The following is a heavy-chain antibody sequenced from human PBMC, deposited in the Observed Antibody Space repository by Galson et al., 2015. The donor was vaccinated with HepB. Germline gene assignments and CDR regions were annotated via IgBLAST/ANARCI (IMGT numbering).Heavy chain of an antibody. CDR2: MNPNSGNT. CDR1: GYTFTSYD. Sequence: SVKVSCKASGYTFTSYDINWVRQATGQGLEWMGWMNPNSGNTGYAQKFQGRVTMTRNTSISTAYMELSSLRSEDTAVYYCARGTTGVSPWSHYYYYMDVWGKGTTVTVSS. J-gene: IGHJ6*03. V-gene: IGHV1-8*01. D-gene: IGHD1-1*01. CDR3: ARGTTGVSPWSHYYYYMDV.